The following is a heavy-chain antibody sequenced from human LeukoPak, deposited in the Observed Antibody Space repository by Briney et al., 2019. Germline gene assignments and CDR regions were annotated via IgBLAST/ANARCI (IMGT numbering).Heavy chain of an antibody. J-gene: IGHJ4*02. CDR1: RFTFSSHA. CDR2: IGGRGGST. Sequence: PGGPLRLSCVASRFTFSSHAMAWVRQAPGKGLEWASAIGGRGGSTYYADSVKGRFTISRDNSKNTLYLQMNSLRAEDTALYYCARDPGVVAFHYFDFWGQGTLVTVSS. V-gene: IGHV3-23*01. D-gene: IGHD3-3*01. CDR3: ARDPGVVAFHYFDF.